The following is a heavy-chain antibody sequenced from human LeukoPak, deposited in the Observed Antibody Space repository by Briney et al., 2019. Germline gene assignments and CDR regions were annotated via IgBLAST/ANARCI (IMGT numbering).Heavy chain of an antibody. Sequence: GGSLRLSCAASGFTFSSYAMSWVRQAPGKGLEWVSAISGSGGSTYYADSVKGRFTISRDNSKNTLYLQMNSLRAEDTAVYYCAKDRHGDHGYFDYWGQETLVTVSS. CDR3: AKDRHGDHGYFDY. D-gene: IGHD4-17*01. CDR2: ISGSGGST. J-gene: IGHJ4*02. CDR1: GFTFSSYA. V-gene: IGHV3-23*01.